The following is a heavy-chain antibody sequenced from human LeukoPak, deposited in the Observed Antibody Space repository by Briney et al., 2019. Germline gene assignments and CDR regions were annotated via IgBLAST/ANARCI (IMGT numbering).Heavy chain of an antibody. J-gene: IGHJ4*02. V-gene: IGHV3-9*01. CDR3: AKDYGYYDSSGYLDY. CDR2: ISWNSGSI. CDR1: GFTFDDYA. Sequence: GGSLRPSWAASGFTFDDYAMPWVRQAPGKGLEWVSGISWNSGSIGYADSVKGRFTISRDNAKNSLYLQMNSLRAEDTALYYCAKDYGYYDSSGYLDYWGQGTLVTVSS. D-gene: IGHD3-22*01.